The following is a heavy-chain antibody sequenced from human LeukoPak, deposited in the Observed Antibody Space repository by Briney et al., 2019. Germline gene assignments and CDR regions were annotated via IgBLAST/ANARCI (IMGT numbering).Heavy chain of an antibody. CDR1: GFTFSSYA. J-gene: IGHJ3*02. CDR2: ISYDGSNK. V-gene: IGHV3-30-3*01. CDR3: AREEEGDAFDI. Sequence: GGSLRLSCAASGFTFSSYAMHWVRQAPGKGLEWVAVISYDGSNKYYADSVKGRFTISRDNSKNTLYLQMNSLRAEDTAVYYCAREEEGDAFDIWGQGTMVTVSS.